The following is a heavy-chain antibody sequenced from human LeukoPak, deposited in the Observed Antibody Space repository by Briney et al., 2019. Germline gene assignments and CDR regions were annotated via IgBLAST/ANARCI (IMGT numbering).Heavy chain of an antibody. CDR1: GFNFSNHL. V-gene: IGHV3-30*09. D-gene: IGHD6-19*01. CDR3: ARVGNSSGWHDAFGYFDS. J-gene: IGHJ4*02. Sequence: GRSLRLSCAASGFNFSNHLLHWVRQAPGKGLEWVAVSSFDGRNKYYADSVKGRFVISGANSKNTVYLQMNSVRTEDPAAYYCARVGNSSGWHDAFGYFDSWGQGLLVTVSS. CDR2: SSFDGRNK.